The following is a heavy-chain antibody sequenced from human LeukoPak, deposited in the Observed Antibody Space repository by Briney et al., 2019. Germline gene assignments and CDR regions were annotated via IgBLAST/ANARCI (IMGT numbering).Heavy chain of an antibody. CDR2: IYYSGST. D-gene: IGHD3-16*02. V-gene: IGHV4-59*01. CDR3: ARVDYDYVWGSYRSNGRFDY. Sequence: SETLSLTYTVSGGSISSYYWSWIRQPPGKGLEWIGYIYYSGSTNYNPSLKSRVTISVDTSKNQFSLKLSSVTAADTAVYYCARVDYDYVWGSYRSNGRFDYWGQGTLVTVSS. CDR1: GGSISSYY. J-gene: IGHJ4*02.